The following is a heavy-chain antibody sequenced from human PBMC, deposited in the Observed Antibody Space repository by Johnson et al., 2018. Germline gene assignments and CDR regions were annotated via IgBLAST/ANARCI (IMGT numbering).Heavy chain of an antibody. CDR2: ISSSSSYI. D-gene: IGHD5-24*01. CDR3: AVTEMATISDAFDI. CDR1: GFTFSSYS. V-gene: IGHV3-21*01. Sequence: VQLVESGGGLVKPGGSLRLSCAASGFTFSSYSMNWVRQAPGKGLEWVSSISSSSSYIYYADSVKGRFPISRDNAKNSLYLQMNRLRAEDTAVYYCAVTEMATISDAFDIWGQGTMVTVSS. J-gene: IGHJ3*02.